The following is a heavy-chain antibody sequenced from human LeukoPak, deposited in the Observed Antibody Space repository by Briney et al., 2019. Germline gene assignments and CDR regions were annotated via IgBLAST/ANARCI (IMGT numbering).Heavy chain of an antibody. CDR3: ARVGSTSCVDY. CDR1: GFTFSSYE. D-gene: IGHD2-2*01. V-gene: IGHV3-48*03. J-gene: IGHJ4*02. CDR2: ISSGGSTI. Sequence: PGGSLRLSCAASGFTFSSYEMNWVRQAPGKGLEWVSYISSGGSTIYYADSVKGRFTISRDNAKNSLYLQMNSLRAEDTAVYYCARVGSTSCVDYWGQGTLVTVSS.